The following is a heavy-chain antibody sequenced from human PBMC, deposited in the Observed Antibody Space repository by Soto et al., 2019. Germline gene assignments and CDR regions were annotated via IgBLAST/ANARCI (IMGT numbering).Heavy chain of an antibody. D-gene: IGHD2-15*01. CDR1: GGSFSGYY. Sequence: SDTLSLTCAVYGGSFSGYYWSWIRQPPGKGLEWIGEINHSGSTNYNPSLKSRVTISVDTSKNQFSLKLSSVTAADTAVYYCARASRVTPYYYYYMDVWGKGTTVTVSS. J-gene: IGHJ6*03. CDR2: INHSGST. CDR3: ARASRVTPYYYYYMDV. V-gene: IGHV4-34*01.